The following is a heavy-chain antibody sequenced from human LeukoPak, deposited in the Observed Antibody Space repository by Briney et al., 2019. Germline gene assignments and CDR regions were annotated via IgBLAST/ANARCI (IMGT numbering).Heavy chain of an antibody. CDR3: ATGTAMVRGVLDAFDI. J-gene: IGHJ3*02. CDR2: FDPEDGET. CDR1: GYTLTELS. D-gene: IGHD3-10*01. Sequence: GASVKVSCKVSGYTLTELSVHWVRQAPGKGLEWMGGFDPEDGETIYAQKFQGRVTMTEDTSTDTAYMELSSLRSEDTAVYYCATGTAMVRGVLDAFDIWGQGTMVTVSS. V-gene: IGHV1-24*01.